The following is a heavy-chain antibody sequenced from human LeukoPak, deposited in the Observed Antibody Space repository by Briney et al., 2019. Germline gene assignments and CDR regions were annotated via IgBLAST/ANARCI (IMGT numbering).Heavy chain of an antibody. CDR1: GGSIGSSSYY. D-gene: IGHD6-19*01. CDR2: IYYSGST. Sequence: SETLSLTCTVSGGSIGSSSYYWGWIRQPPGKGLEWIGSIYYSGSTYYNPSLKSRVTISVDTSKNQFSLKLSSVTAADTAVYYCARRSIAVAGNYFDYWGQGTLVTVSS. CDR3: ARRSIAVAGNYFDY. V-gene: IGHV4-39*01. J-gene: IGHJ4*02.